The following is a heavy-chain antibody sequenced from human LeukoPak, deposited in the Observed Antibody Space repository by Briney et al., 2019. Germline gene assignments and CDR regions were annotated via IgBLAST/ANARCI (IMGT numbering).Heavy chain of an antibody. CDR2: ISYDGSNK. D-gene: IGHD3-3*01. J-gene: IGHJ6*02. V-gene: IGHV3-30-3*01. Sequence: PGGSLRLSCVASGFIFSSYALHWVRQAPGKGLEWVAVISYDGSNKYYADSAKGRFTVSRDISKNTLYLQMNSLRAEDTAVYYCARDIAYYDFWSAQAYGMDVWGQGTTVTVSS. CDR3: ARDIAYYDFWSAQAYGMDV. CDR1: GFIFSSYA.